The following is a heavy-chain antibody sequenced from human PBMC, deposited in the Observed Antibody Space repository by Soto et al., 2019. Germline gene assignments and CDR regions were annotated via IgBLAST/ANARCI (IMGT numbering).Heavy chain of an antibody. J-gene: IGHJ4*02. CDR3: ARDSDVDTAMVIFDY. D-gene: IGHD5-18*01. Sequence: GGSLRLSCAASGFTFSDYYMSWIRQAPGKGLEWVSYISSSGSTIYYADSVKGRFTISRDNAKNSLYLQMNSLRAEDTAVYYCARDSDVDTAMVIFDYWGQGTLVTVSS. CDR1: GFTFSDYY. V-gene: IGHV3-11*01. CDR2: ISSSGSTI.